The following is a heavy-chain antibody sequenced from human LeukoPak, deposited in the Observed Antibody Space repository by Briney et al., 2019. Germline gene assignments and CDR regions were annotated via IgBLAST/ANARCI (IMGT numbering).Heavy chain of an antibody. V-gene: IGHV1-2*02. D-gene: IGHD2-21*02. Sequence: GASVKVSCKASGYTFTDYYIHRVRQAPGQGLEWMGWINPHSGGTNYGQKFQGRVTMTRDTSISTAYMELSRLRSDDTAVYYCAAQDCGGDCSPDYWGQGTLVTVSS. CDR1: GYTFTDYY. CDR3: AAQDCGGDCSPDY. CDR2: INPHSGGT. J-gene: IGHJ4*02.